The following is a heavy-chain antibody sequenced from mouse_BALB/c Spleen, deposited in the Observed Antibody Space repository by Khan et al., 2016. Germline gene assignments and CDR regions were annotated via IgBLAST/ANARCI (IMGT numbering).Heavy chain of an antibody. V-gene: IGHV3-6*02. CDR2: ISYDGSN. D-gene: IGHD1-1*01. CDR3: ARHSASSDAGALDY. CDR1: GYSITSGYY. J-gene: IGHJ4*01. Sequence: EVQLQESGPGLVKPSQSLSLTCSVTGYSITSGYYWNWIRQFPGNKLEWMGYISYDGSNNYNPSLKNRISITRDTSKNQFFLKMNSVTTEDTATHYTARHSASSDAGALDYWGQGTSVTVSP.